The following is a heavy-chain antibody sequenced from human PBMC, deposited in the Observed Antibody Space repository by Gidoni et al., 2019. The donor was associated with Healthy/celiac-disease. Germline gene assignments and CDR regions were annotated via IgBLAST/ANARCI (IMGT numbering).Heavy chain of an antibody. CDR1: GFTFSSYS. CDR3: ARGTPELYCSGGSCLNWFDP. CDR2: ISSSSMYI. J-gene: IGHJ5*02. D-gene: IGHD2-15*01. V-gene: IGHV3-21*01. Sequence: EVQLVESGGGLVKPGGSLRLSCAASGFTFSSYSMNWVRQAPGKGLEWVSSISSSSMYIYYADSVKGRFTISRDNAKNSLYLQMNSLRAEDTAVYYCARGTPELYCSGGSCLNWFDPWGQGTLVTVSS.